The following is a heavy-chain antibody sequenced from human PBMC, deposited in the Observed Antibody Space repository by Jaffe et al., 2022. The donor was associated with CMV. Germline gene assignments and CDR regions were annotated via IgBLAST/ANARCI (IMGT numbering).Heavy chain of an antibody. J-gene: IGHJ4*02. CDR2: ISGNAGST. D-gene: IGHD5-12*01. CDR1: GFAFNTYA. CDR3: ARATSGTKSPADY. V-gene: IGHV3-23*01. Sequence: EVQLLESGGGLAQPGGSLRLSCTASGFAFNTYAMTWVRQAPGKGLEWVSAISGNAGSTYFADSVKGRFTISRDNSKNTLFLQMSSLRADDTAIYYCARATSGTKSPADYWGQGTLVTVSS.